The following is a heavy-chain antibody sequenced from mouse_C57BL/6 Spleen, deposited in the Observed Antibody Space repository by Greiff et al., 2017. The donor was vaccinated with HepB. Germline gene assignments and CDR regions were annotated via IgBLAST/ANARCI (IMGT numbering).Heavy chain of an antibody. CDR3: AGLSTTVVGRTWFAY. D-gene: IGHD1-1*01. CDR2: IYPRSGNT. J-gene: IGHJ3*01. V-gene: IGHV1-81*01. Sequence: VKLMESGAELARPGASVKLSCKASGYTFTSYGISWVKQRTGQGLEWIGEIYPRSGNTYYNEKFKGKATLTADKSSSTAYMELRSLTSEDSAVYFCAGLSTTVVGRTWFAYWGQGTLVTVSA. CDR1: GYTFTSYG.